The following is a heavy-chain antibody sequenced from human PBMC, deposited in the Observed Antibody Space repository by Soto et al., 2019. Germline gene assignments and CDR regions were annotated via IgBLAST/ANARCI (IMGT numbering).Heavy chain of an antibody. V-gene: IGHV2-70*01. CDR3: ARITGAVADNSYYYYGMDV. Sequence: SGPTLVNPTQTLTLTCTFSGFSLSTSGMCVSWIRQPPGKALEWLALIDWDDDKYYSTSLKTRLTISKDTSKNQVVLTMTNMDPVDTATYYCARITGAVADNSYYYYGMDVWGQGTTVTVSS. J-gene: IGHJ6*02. CDR2: IDWDDDK. D-gene: IGHD6-19*01. CDR1: GFSLSTSGMC.